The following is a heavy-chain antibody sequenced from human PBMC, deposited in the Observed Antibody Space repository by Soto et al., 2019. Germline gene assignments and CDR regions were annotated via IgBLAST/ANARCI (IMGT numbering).Heavy chain of an antibody. CDR2: ISAYNGNT. CDR1: GYTFTSYG. CDR3: AREGITIFGVVIIPYYFDY. Sequence: QVQLVQSGAEVEKPGASVKVSCKASGYTFTSYGISWVRQAPGQGLEWMGWISAYNGNTNYAQKLQGRVTMTTDTSTSTAYMELRSLRSDDTAVYYCAREGITIFGVVIIPYYFDYWGQGTLVTVSS. V-gene: IGHV1-18*04. D-gene: IGHD3-3*01. J-gene: IGHJ4*02.